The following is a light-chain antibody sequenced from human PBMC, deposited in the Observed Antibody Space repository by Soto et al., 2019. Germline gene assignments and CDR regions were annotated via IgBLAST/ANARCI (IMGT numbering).Light chain of an antibody. CDR1: QSVNNN. Sequence: EIVMTQSPATLSVSPGERATLSCRASQSVNNNLAWYQQKPGQAPRLLISGASARATGIPARFSGSGSGTEFTLTIHSLQSEDFAVYYGQQYNNWPLTFGGGTKVEIK. J-gene: IGKJ4*01. V-gene: IGKV3-15*01. CDR3: QQYNNWPLT. CDR2: GAS.